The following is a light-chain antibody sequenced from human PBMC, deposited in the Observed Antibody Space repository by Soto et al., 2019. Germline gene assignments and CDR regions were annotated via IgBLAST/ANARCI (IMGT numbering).Light chain of an antibody. CDR1: QSISSW. CDR3: HQYNSYLLT. Sequence: DIQMTQSPSTLSASVGDRVTITCRASQSISSWLAWYQQKPGKAPKLLIYRASSLESGVPSRFSGSGSGTEFPLTISRLQPDDFATYYCHQYNSYLLTFGPGTTVYIK. J-gene: IGKJ3*01. V-gene: IGKV1-5*03. CDR2: RAS.